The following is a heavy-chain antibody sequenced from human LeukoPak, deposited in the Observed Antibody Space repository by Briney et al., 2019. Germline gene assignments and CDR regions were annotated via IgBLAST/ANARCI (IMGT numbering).Heavy chain of an antibody. CDR3: ARGYSSGWYGCPFDY. D-gene: IGHD6-19*01. CDR1: GFTVSSNY. J-gene: IGHJ4*01. CDR2: IYSGGST. V-gene: IGHV3-53*01. Sequence: GGSLRLSCAASGFTVSSNYMSWVRQAPGKGLEWVSVIYSGGSTYYADSVKGRFTISRDNSKNTLYLQMNSLRAEDTAMYYCARGYSSGWYGCPFDYWGHGTLVTVSS.